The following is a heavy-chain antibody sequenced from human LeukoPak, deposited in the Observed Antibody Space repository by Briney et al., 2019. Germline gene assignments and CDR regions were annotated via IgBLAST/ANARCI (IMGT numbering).Heavy chain of an antibody. V-gene: IGHV3-48*03. CDR3: ARDYYYDSSAFDY. CDR2: ISSSGSTI. J-gene: IGHJ4*02. D-gene: IGHD3-22*01. CDR1: GFTFGDYA. Sequence: GGSLRLSCIASGFTFGDYAMNWVRQAPGKGLEWVSYISSSGSTIYYADSVKGRFTISRDNAKNSLYLQMNSLRAEDTAVYYCARDYYYDSSAFDYWGQGTLVTVSS.